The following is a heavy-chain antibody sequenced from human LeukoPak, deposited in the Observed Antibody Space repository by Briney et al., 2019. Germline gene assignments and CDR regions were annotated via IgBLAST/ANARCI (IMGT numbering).Heavy chain of an antibody. V-gene: IGHV1-18*01. J-gene: IGHJ4*02. D-gene: IGHD1-14*01. Sequence: ASVKVSCTASGYTFTSYGISWVQQAPGQGLEWMGWISAYNGNTNYAQKLQGRVTMTTDTSTSTAYMELRSLRSDDTAVYYCSQLDTYGTFDYWGQGTLVTVSS. CDR2: ISAYNGNT. CDR1: GYTFTSYG. CDR3: SQLDTYGTFDY.